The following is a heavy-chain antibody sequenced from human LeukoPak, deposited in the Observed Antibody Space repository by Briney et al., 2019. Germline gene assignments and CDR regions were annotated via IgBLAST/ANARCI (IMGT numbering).Heavy chain of an antibody. Sequence: GGSLRLSCAASGFTFSGYGMHWVRQAPGKGLEWVAVIWYDGSNKYYADSVKGRFTISRDNSKNTLYLQMNSLRAEDTAVYYCARVSIRRQWLADYYFDYWGQGTLVTVSS. CDR3: ARVSIRRQWLADYYFDY. CDR1: GFTFSGYG. D-gene: IGHD6-19*01. CDR2: IWYDGSNK. J-gene: IGHJ4*02. V-gene: IGHV3-33*01.